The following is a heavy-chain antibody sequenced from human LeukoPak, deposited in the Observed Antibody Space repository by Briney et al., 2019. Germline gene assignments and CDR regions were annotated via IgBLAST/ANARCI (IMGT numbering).Heavy chain of an antibody. CDR1: GFTFSSNY. Sequence: GGXXRLSCAASGFTFSSNYMSWVRQAPGKGLEWVSVIYSGGSTYYSDSVKGRFTISRDNSKNTLYLQMNSLRAEDTAVYYCARGRAGYAFDIWGQGTMVTVSS. J-gene: IGHJ3*02. CDR3: ARGRAGYAFDI. D-gene: IGHD6-13*01. V-gene: IGHV3-53*01. CDR2: IYSGGST.